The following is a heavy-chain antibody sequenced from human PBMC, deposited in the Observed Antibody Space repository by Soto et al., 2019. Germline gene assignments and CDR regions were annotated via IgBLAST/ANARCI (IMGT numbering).Heavy chain of an antibody. CDR3: ARHLPQYCTNGVCYFDP. J-gene: IGHJ5*02. D-gene: IGHD2-8*01. V-gene: IGHV1-69*13. CDR1: GGTFSSYA. CDR2: IIPIFGTA. Sequence: ASVKVSCKASGGTFSSYAISWVRQAPGQGLEWMGGIIPIFGTANYAQKFQGRVTITADESTSTAYMELSSLRSEDTAVYYCARHLPQYCTNGVCYFDPWGQGTLVTVS.